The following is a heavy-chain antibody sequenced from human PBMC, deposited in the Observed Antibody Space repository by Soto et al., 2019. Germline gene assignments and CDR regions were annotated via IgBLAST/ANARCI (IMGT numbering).Heavy chain of an antibody. V-gene: IGHV3-21*04. CDR2: ISSTTNYI. CDR1: GFTFTRYG. Sequence: GGSLRLACAASGFTFTRYGMNWVRQAPGKGLEWVSSISSTTNYIYYGDSMKGRFIISRDNAKNSLFLQMNSLRVEDTAVYYCARDGCTSATCDVYGMDVWGQGTTVTVSS. J-gene: IGHJ6*02. CDR3: ARDGCTSATCDVYGMDV. D-gene: IGHD2-2*01.